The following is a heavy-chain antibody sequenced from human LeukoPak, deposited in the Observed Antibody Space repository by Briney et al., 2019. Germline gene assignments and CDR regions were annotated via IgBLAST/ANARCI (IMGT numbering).Heavy chain of an antibody. D-gene: IGHD2-21*01. CDR1: GFTLVSYG. CDR3: AKDPFGGHYGRYLDH. V-gene: IGHV3-30*02. J-gene: IGHJ4*02. Sequence: PGGSLRLSCAASGFTLVSYGMHWVRQAPGKGLEWLAFIRFDGNNEYYADSVKGRFTISRDNSNNTLYLQMNSLRAEDTALYYCAKDPFGGHYGRYLDHWGQGTLVTVSS. CDR2: IRFDGNNE.